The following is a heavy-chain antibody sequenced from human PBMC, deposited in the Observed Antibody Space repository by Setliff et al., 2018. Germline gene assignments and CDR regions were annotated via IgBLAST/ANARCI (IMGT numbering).Heavy chain of an antibody. CDR2: IKHDGSEK. Sequence: GGSLRLSCVASGFTFSSYWMTWVRQVPRKGLEYVASIKHDGSEKYYVDSVRGRFTISRDNAKNSLYLQMDSLRAADTAVYYCARGRNVASRLLDTWGQGTLVTVSS. V-gene: IGHV3-7*01. J-gene: IGHJ5*02. D-gene: IGHD6-6*01. CDR3: ARGRNVASRLLDT. CDR1: GFTFSSYW.